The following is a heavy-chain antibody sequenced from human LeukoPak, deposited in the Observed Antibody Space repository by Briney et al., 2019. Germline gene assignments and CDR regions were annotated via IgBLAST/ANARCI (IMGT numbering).Heavy chain of an antibody. CDR1: GFTFSTYA. CDR2: ISGSGGST. CDR3: TRDPLYGSGSYHFDY. J-gene: IGHJ4*02. D-gene: IGHD3-10*01. V-gene: IGHV3-23*01. Sequence: GGSLRFSCVASGFTFSTYAMSWVRQAPGKGLEWVSVISGSGGSTYYADSVKGRFTISRDNPKHTLYLQMNSLRAEDTAVYYCTRDPLYGSGSYHFDYWGQGTLVTVSS.